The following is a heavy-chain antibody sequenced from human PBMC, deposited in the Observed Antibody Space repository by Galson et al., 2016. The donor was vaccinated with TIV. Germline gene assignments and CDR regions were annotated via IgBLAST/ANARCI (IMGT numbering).Heavy chain of an antibody. J-gene: IGHJ4*02. V-gene: IGHV2-70*11. D-gene: IGHD3-22*01. CDR2: IDWDDDK. Sequence: PALVKPTQTLTLTCTFSGFSLNTDGMCVNWIRQPPGKALEWLARIDWDDDKSSSPSLKTRLTISKDTSKNQVVLTMTNMDPVDTATYYCARISGYYDSSGHYIPRSFDYWGQGALVTVSS. CDR3: ARISGYYDSSGHYIPRSFDY. CDR1: GFSLNTDGMC.